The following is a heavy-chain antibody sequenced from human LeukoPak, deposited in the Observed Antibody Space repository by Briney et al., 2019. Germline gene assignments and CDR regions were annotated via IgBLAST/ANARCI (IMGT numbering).Heavy chain of an antibody. Sequence: ASVRVSCKASGYTFTIYGISWVRQAPGQGGEGMGWISAYNGNTNYAQKLQGRVTITTDTSTSTAYMELGSLRSDDTAVYYCARGYSGYENWFDPWGQGTLVTVSS. J-gene: IGHJ5*02. D-gene: IGHD5-12*01. V-gene: IGHV1-18*04. CDR3: ARGYSGYENWFDP. CDR2: ISAYNGNT. CDR1: GYTFTIYG.